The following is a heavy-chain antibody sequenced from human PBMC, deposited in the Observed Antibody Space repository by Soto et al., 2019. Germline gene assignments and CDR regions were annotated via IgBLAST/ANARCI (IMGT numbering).Heavy chain of an antibody. Sequence: PGGSLRLSCAACGFTVSSNYMSWVRQAPGKGLEWISIIYSAGNTYYADSVKGRFTISRGNSKNTLYLQMNSLGAEDTAVYYCARDFVVGGPTINYYYGMDVWGQGTTVTV. D-gene: IGHD1-26*01. V-gene: IGHV3-66*01. J-gene: IGHJ6*02. CDR1: GFTVSSNY. CDR2: IYSAGNT. CDR3: ARDFVVGGPTINYYYGMDV.